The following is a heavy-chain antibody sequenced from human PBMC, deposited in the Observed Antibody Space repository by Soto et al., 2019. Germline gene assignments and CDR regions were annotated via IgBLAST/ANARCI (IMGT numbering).Heavy chain of an antibody. CDR2: IYYSGST. CDR3: ARSHIATPGPQPPFEY. CDR1: GGSISGYY. J-gene: IGHJ4*02. D-gene: IGHD6-13*01. V-gene: IGHV4-59*01. Sequence: PSETLSLTCTVSGGSISGYYWHWIRQPPGKGLEWIGYIYYSGSTNYNPSLQSRVTISVDRSKNQMSLKLSSVTAADTAVYYCARSHIATPGPQPPFEYWGQGTLVTVSS.